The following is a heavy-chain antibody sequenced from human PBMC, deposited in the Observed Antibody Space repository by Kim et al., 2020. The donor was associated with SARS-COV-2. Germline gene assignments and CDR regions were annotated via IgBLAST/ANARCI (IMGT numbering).Heavy chain of an antibody. J-gene: IGHJ3*02. Sequence: GGSLRLSCEASGFTFSSYVMTWVRQAPGQGLEWVSLIDYSGVSTYYADSVKGRFTISRDNSKNTVYLQVNSLRAEDTALYYCAKGLYSSLCHDFDIWGQGTMVTVSS. CDR1: GFTFSSYV. V-gene: IGHV3-23*01. D-gene: IGHD6-13*01. CDR3: AKGLYSSLCHDFDI. CDR2: IDYSGVST.